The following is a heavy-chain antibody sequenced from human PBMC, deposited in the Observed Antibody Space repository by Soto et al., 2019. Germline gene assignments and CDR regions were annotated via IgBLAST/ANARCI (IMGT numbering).Heavy chain of an antibody. CDR3: SHRLSGYNWNGCYFDY. CDR1: GFSLTSRPMG. J-gene: IGHJ4*02. Sequence: QITLKESGPTRVKPTQTLTLTCTFSGFSLTSRPMGVGWIRQPPGKALEWLVFIYWDDDKHYSPSLKSRLTITTDTYANQGVLTLPNMDPVDTATYYCSHRLSGYNWNGCYFDYWGQGALVTVSS. CDR2: IYWDDDK. D-gene: IGHD1-1*01. V-gene: IGHV2-5*02.